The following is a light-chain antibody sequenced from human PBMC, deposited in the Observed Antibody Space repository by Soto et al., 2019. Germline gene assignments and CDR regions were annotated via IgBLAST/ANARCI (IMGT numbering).Light chain of an antibody. Sequence: QSALTQPPSASGSLGQSVTISCSGSSSDVGGYNYVSWYQQHPGKAPKLLIYDVSQRPSGVPDRFSGSKSGNTASLTVSGLQAEDETDYYCSSYAGSNSLVFGTGTKLTVL. CDR2: DVS. CDR1: SSDVGGYNY. V-gene: IGLV2-8*01. J-gene: IGLJ1*01. CDR3: SSYAGSNSLV.